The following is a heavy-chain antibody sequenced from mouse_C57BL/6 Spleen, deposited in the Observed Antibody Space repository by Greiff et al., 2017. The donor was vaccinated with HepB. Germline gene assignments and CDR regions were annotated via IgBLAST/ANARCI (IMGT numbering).Heavy chain of an antibody. CDR2: SRNKANEYTT. J-gene: IGHJ4*01. D-gene: IGHD2-4*01. CDR3: ARDLIYYDLSYAMDY. CDR1: GFTFSDFY. Sequence: EVKLVESGGGLVQSGRSLRLSCATSGFTFSDFYMEWVRQAPGKGLEWIAASRNKANEYTTEYSASVKGRFIVSRDTSQSILYLQMNALIAEDTAIYYCARDLIYYDLSYAMDYWGQVTSVTVSS. V-gene: IGHV7-1*01.